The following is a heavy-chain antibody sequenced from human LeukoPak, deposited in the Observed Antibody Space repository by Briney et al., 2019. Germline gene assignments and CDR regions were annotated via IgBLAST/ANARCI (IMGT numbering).Heavy chain of an antibody. V-gene: IGHV4-4*07. Sequence: PSETLSLTCTVSGGSISSYYWRWIRQPARKGLEWIGRIYTSGSTNYNPSLKSRVTMSVDTSKKQFSLKLSSVTAADTAVYYCASGYSSGWSGVDYWGQGTLVTVSS. CDR3: ASGYSSGWSGVDY. CDR1: GGSISSYY. J-gene: IGHJ4*02. CDR2: IYTSGST. D-gene: IGHD6-19*01.